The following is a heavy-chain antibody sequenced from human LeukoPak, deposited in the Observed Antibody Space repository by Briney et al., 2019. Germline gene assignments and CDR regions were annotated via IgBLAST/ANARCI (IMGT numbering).Heavy chain of an antibody. CDR2: IYYSGST. D-gene: IGHD3-22*01. CDR3: ARGKRGKGLKTYYYDSSGYWPIDY. Sequence: PSETLSLTCTVSGGSISTSSYYWGWIRQPPGKGLEWIGGIYYSGSTYYNPSLKSRVTISVDTSKNQFSLKLSSVTAADTAVYYCARGKRGKGLKTYYYDSSGYWPIDYWGQGTLVTVSS. J-gene: IGHJ4*02. V-gene: IGHV4-39*01. CDR1: GGSISTSSYY.